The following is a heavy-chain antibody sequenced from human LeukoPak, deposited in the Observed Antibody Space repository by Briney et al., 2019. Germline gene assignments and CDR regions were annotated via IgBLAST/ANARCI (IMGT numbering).Heavy chain of an antibody. D-gene: IGHD6-13*01. CDR1: GYTFTGYY. V-gene: IGHV1-2*02. CDR3: ARVPVADSSSWYGGYYYYYMDV. Sequence: APVKVSCKASGYTFTGYYMHWVRQAPGQGLEWMGWINPNSGGTNYAQKFQGRVTMTRDTSISTAYMELSSLRSEDTAVYYCARVPVADSSSWYGGYYYYYMDVWGKGTTVTVSS. J-gene: IGHJ6*03. CDR2: INPNSGGT.